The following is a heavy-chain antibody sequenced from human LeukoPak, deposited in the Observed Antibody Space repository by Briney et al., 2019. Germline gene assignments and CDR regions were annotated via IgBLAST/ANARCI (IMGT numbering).Heavy chain of an antibody. V-gene: IGHV3-23*01. CDR2: ISGSGGST. CDR3: AGGDYGGNPPDY. J-gene: IGHJ4*02. CDR1: GFTFSSCA. D-gene: IGHD4-23*01. Sequence: GGSLRLSCAASGFTFSSCAMSWVRQAPGKGLEWVSAISGSGGSTYYADSVKGRFTISRDNSKNTLYLQMNSLRAEDTAVYYCAGGDYGGNPPDYWGQGTLVTVSS.